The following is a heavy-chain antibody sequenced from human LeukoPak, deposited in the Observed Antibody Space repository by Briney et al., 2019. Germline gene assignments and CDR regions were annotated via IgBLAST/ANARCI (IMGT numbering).Heavy chain of an antibody. V-gene: IGHV3-30*03. D-gene: IGHD7-27*01. CDR1: GFTVSSNY. Sequence: TGGSLRLSCAASGFTVSSNYMSWVRQAPGKGLEWVAVISYDGSNEYYADSVKGRFAISRDTSKNTLYLQMNGLRAEDTALYYCARKFLTGRLIDYWGQGTLVTVSS. CDR2: ISYDGSNE. J-gene: IGHJ4*02. CDR3: ARKFLTGRLIDY.